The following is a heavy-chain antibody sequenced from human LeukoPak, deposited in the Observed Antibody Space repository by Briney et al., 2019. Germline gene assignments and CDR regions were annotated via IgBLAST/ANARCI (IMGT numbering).Heavy chain of an antibody. CDR3: ASTDFWSGYYSPDPNWFDP. J-gene: IGHJ5*02. D-gene: IGHD3-3*01. V-gene: IGHV7-4-1*02. Sequence: GASVKVSCKASGYTFTSYAMNWVRQAPGQGLEWMGWINTNTGNPTYAQGFTGRFVFSLDTSVSTAYLQISSLKAEDTAVYYCASTDFWSGYYSPDPNWFDPWGQGTLVTVSS. CDR1: GYTFTSYA. CDR2: INTNTGNP.